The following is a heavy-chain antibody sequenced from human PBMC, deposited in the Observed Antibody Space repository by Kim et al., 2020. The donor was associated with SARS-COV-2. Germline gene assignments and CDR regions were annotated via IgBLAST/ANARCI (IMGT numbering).Heavy chain of an antibody. CDR1: GGSISSSSYY. J-gene: IGHJ3*02. CDR3: ATRKWLRGAFDI. D-gene: IGHD5-12*01. Sequence: SETLSLTCTVSGGSISSSSYYWGWIRQPQGKGLEWIGNIYYSGSTYNNPSLKSRVTISVDTSKNQFSLRLSSVTAADTAVYYCATRKWLRGAFDIWGQGTMVTVSS. V-gene: IGHV4-39*01. CDR2: IYYSGST.